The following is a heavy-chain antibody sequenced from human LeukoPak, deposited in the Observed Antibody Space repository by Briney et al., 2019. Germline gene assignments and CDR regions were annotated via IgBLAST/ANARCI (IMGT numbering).Heavy chain of an antibody. V-gene: IGHV4-34*01. Sequence: SETLSLTCAVYGGSFSGYYWSWIRQPPGKGLEWIGEINHSGSTNYNPSLKSRVTISVDTSKNQFSLKVNSVTAADTAVYYCARHQNGGTYPLGYWGQGTLVTVSS. CDR1: GGSFSGYY. D-gene: IGHD1-26*01. CDR2: INHSGST. J-gene: IGHJ4*02. CDR3: ARHQNGGTYPLGY.